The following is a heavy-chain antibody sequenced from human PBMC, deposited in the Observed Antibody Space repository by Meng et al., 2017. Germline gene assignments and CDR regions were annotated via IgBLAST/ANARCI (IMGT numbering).Heavy chain of an antibody. J-gene: IGHJ4*02. CDR2: NNHSGST. V-gene: IGHV4-34*01. CDR1: GGSFSGYY. CDR3: ARGGTGYYYDSSGYVRTYYFDY. Sequence: QGQLLQWGLGLLWPSEELPLTCAVYGGSFSGYYWSWIRQAPGKGLEWIGENNHSGSTNYNPSLKSRVAISVDTSKNQFSLKLSSVTAADTAVYYCARGGTGYYYDSSGYVRTYYFDYWGQGTLVTVYS. D-gene: IGHD3-22*01.